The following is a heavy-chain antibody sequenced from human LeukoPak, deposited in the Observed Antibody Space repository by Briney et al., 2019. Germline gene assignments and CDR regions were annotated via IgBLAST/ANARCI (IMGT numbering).Heavy chain of an antibody. CDR3: ARSGVGPFDY. CDR1: GFTFSSYA. V-gene: IGHV3-30*04. D-gene: IGHD1-26*01. CDR2: ISYDGSNK. J-gene: IGHJ4*02. Sequence: PXGSLRLSCAASGFTFSSYAMHWVRQAPGKGLEWVAVISYDGSNKYYADSVKGRFTISRDNSKNTLYLQMNSLRAEDTAVYYCARSGVGPFDYWGQGTLVTVSS.